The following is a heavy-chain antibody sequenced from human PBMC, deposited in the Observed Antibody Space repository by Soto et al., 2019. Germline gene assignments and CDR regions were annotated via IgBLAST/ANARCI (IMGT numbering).Heavy chain of an antibody. CDR1: GITFSNYW. CDR2: VSPDGSSS. V-gene: IGHV3-74*01. Sequence: EVQLVESGGGSVQPGGSLRLSCVGSGITFSNYWVHWVRQVPGKGPVWVSRVSPDGSSSSYADFVKGRFIVSRDNAKNVAYLQVNSLRADDTAVYYCATGGYSYGWGYWGQGTLVTVSS. D-gene: IGHD5-18*01. J-gene: IGHJ4*02. CDR3: ATGGYSYGWGY.